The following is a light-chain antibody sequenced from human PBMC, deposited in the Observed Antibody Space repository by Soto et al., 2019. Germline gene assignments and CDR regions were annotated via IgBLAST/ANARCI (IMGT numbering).Light chain of an antibody. Sequence: DILITHSPISLPVTPLYPASISCWSSRGLLHSTGKNYLDWFLQKPGQSPQLLIYLGSNRATGIPDRFSGGGSGTDFTLTISRLEPEDFAVYYCQQYGSSLGVTFGGGTKVDTK. V-gene: IGKV2-28*01. J-gene: IGKJ4*01. CDR3: QQYGSSLGVT. CDR2: LGS. CDR1: RGLLHSTGKNY.